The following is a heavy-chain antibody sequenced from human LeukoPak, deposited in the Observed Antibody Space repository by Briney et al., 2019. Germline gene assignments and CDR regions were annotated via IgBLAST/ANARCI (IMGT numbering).Heavy chain of an antibody. V-gene: IGHV3-21*01. Sequence: GGSLRLSCAASGFTFSTYWMTWVRQAPGKGLECVSSISSSSSYIYYADSVKGRFTISRDNAKNSLYLQMNSLRAEDTAVYYCARATYYDFWSGYYPFDYWGQGTLVTVSS. J-gene: IGHJ4*02. CDR1: GFTFSTYW. CDR3: ARATYYDFWSGYYPFDY. CDR2: ISSSSSYI. D-gene: IGHD3-3*01.